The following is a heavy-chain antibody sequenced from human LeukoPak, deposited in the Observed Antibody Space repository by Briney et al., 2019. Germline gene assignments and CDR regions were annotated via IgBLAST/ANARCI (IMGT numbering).Heavy chain of an antibody. CDR3: AKAGGYSSPYHGMDV. J-gene: IGHJ6*02. Sequence: PGGSLRLSCAASGFTFSSYAMNWVRQAPGKGLDWFSAFSGSGGSTYYADSVKGRFTISRDNSKNTLYLQMNSLRAEDTAVYYCAKAGGYSSPYHGMDVWGQGTTVTVSS. V-gene: IGHV3-23*01. D-gene: IGHD2-15*01. CDR1: GFTFSSYA. CDR2: FSGSGGST.